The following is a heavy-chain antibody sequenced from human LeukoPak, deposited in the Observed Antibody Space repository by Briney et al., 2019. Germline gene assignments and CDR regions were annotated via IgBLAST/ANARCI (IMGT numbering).Heavy chain of an antibody. CDR2: INHSGSI. CDR1: GGSFSGYY. V-gene: IGHV4-34*01. J-gene: IGHJ4*02. CDR3: ARGYGSGSYYNDY. D-gene: IGHD3-10*01. Sequence: SETLSLTCAVYGGSFSGYYWSWIRQPPGKGLEWIGEINHSGSINHNPSLKSRVTISVDTSKNQLSLKLNSVTAADTAVYYCARGYGSGSYYNDYWGQGTLVTVSS.